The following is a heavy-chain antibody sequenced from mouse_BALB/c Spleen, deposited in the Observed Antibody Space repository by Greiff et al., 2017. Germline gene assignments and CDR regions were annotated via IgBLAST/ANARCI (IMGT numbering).Heavy chain of an antibody. Sequence: EVQLQQSGPELVKPGASVKISCKASGYSFTGYYMHWVKQSHVKSLEWIGRINPYNGATSYNQNFKDKASLTVDKSSSTAYMELHSLTSEDSAVYYCARSGGYRTVDYWGQGTTLTVSS. CDR1: GYSFTGYY. J-gene: IGHJ2*01. CDR2: INPYNGAT. D-gene: IGHD2-2*01. V-gene: IGHV1-26*01. CDR3: ARSGGYRTVDY.